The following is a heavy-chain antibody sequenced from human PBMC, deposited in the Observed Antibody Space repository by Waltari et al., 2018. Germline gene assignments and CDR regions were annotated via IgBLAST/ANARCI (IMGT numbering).Heavy chain of an antibody. CDR2: ISTSSSPI. D-gene: IGHD3-10*01. CDR1: GFTFSRYS. Sequence: EVQLVESGGGLVQPGGSLRLSCAASGFTFSRYSMNWVRQAPGKGLEWISYISTSSSPIYYADSVKGRFTISRDNAKNSLYLQMNSLRAEDTAVYYCARGRVNGYMDVWGKGTTVTASS. CDR3: ARGRVNGYMDV. V-gene: IGHV3-48*04. J-gene: IGHJ6*03.